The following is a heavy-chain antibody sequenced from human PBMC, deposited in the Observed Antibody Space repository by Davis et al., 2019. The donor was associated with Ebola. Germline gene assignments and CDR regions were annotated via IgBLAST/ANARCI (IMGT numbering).Heavy chain of an antibody. CDR2: IYYSGST. CDR1: GGSISSGGYY. V-gene: IGHV4-31*03. CDR3: ARGEWGYCSSTSCYRDYYYGMDV. J-gene: IGHJ6*02. Sequence: LRLSCTVSGGSISSGGYYWSWIRQHPGKGLEWIGYIYYSGSTYYNPSLKSRVTISVDTSKNQFSLKLSSVTAADTAVYYCARGEWGYCSSTSCYRDYYYGMDVWGQGTTVTVSS. D-gene: IGHD2-2*02.